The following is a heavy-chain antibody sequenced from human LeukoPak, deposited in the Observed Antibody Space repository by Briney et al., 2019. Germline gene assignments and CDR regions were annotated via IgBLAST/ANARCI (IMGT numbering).Heavy chain of an antibody. D-gene: IGHD4-17*01. J-gene: IGHJ3*02. CDR2: IKQDGSEK. CDR1: GFTFSSYW. CDR3: ARDSPHDYVGGDAFDI. Sequence: GGSLRLSCAASGFTFSSYWMSWVRQAPGKGLEWVANIKQDGSEKYYVDSVKGRFTISRDNAKNSLYLQMNSLRAEDTAVYYCARDSPHDYVGGDAFDIWGQGTMVTVSS. V-gene: IGHV3-7*01.